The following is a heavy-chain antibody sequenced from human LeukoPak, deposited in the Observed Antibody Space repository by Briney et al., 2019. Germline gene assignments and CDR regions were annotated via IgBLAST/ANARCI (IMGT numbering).Heavy chain of an antibody. Sequence: ASVKVSCKASGGTFSSYAISWVRQAPGQGLEWMVGIIPIFGTANYAQKFQGRVTITTDESTSTAYMELSSLRSEDTAVYYCASQRTDCSSTSCSHWYFDLWGRGTLVTVSS. V-gene: IGHV1-69*05. CDR1: GGTFSSYA. D-gene: IGHD2-2*01. CDR3: ASQRTDCSSTSCSHWYFDL. CDR2: IIPIFGTA. J-gene: IGHJ2*01.